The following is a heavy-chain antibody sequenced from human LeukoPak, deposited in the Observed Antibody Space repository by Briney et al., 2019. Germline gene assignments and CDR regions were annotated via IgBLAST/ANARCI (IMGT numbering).Heavy chain of an antibody. J-gene: IGHJ4*02. CDR3: ERLCGSCRSDS. V-gene: IGHV3-11*01. CDR2: ISNSGNTI. D-gene: IGHD2-15*01. Sequence: PGGALRLSCAASGFTFSDYYMSWIRQPPGKGLDWVSYISNSGNTIYYADSVKGRFTISRDNAKNLLYLQVNSLRAEDTAVYYCERLCGSCRSDSWGQGTLVTVSS. CDR1: GFTFSDYY.